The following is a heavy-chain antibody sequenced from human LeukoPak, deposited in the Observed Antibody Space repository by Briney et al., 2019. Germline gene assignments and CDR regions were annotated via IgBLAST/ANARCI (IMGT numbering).Heavy chain of an antibody. Sequence: SVKVSCKAPGGTFSSYAISWVRQAPGQGLEWMGGIIPIFGTANYAQKFQGRVTITADESTSTAYMELSSLRSEDTAVYYCARGGGSYLMFEHDYWGQGTLVTVSS. CDR3: ARGGGSYLMFEHDY. J-gene: IGHJ4*02. CDR2: IIPIFGTA. D-gene: IGHD1-26*01. CDR1: GGTFSSYA. V-gene: IGHV1-69*13.